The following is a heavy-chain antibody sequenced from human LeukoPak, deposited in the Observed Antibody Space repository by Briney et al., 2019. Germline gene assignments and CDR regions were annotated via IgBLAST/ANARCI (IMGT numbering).Heavy chain of an antibody. D-gene: IGHD6-13*01. CDR3: ARRGIAVAGTAWFDP. CDR2: IYPGDSDT. CDR1: GYTFITYW. V-gene: IGHV5-51*01. Sequence: GESLKISCKTSGYTFITYWIGWVRQMPGKGLEWMGIIYPGDSDTRYSPSFQGQVTISADKSISTAYLQWSSLKASDTAMYYCARRGIAVAGTAWFDPWGQGTLVTVSS. J-gene: IGHJ5*02.